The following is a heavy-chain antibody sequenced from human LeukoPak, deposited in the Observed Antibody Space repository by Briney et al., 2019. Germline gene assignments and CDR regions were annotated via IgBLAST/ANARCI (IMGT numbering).Heavy chain of an antibody. J-gene: IGHJ3*02. V-gene: IGHV3-23*01. CDR2: ISGSGDST. CDR3: AKGGRGYSGYDQRIDAFDI. Sequence: GGSLRLSCAASGFTFSSYAMSWVRQAPGKGLEWVSAISGSGDSTYYADSVKGRFTISRDHSKNTLYLQMNSLRAEDTAVYYCAKGGRGYSGYDQRIDAFDIWGQGTMVTVSS. D-gene: IGHD5-12*01. CDR1: GFTFSSYA.